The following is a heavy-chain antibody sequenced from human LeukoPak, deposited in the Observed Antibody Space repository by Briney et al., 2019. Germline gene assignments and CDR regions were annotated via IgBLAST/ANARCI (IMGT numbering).Heavy chain of an antibody. Sequence: GGSLRLSCAASGFTFSSYSMNWVRQAPGKGLEWVSSISSSSYIYYADSVKGRFTISRDNAKNSLYLQMNSLRAEDTAVYYCARDRPTALYSGSYSASDYWGQGTLVTVSS. V-gene: IGHV3-21*01. CDR2: ISSSSYI. CDR3: ARDRPTALYSGSYSASDY. CDR1: GFTFSSYS. J-gene: IGHJ4*02. D-gene: IGHD1-26*01.